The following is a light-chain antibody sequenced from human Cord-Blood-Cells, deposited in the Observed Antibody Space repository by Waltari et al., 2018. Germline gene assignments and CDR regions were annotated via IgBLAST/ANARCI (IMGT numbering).Light chain of an antibody. Sequence: QSVLTQPPSVSGAPGQRVTISCTGSSSNIGAGYDVHWYQQLPGTAPKLLIYGTSTRPPGGPDRFSGSKSGTSASLAITGLQAEDEADYYCQSYDSSLSVNWVFGGGTKLTVL. J-gene: IGLJ3*02. CDR2: GTS. V-gene: IGLV1-40*01. CDR1: SSNIGAGYD. CDR3: QSYDSSLSVNWV.